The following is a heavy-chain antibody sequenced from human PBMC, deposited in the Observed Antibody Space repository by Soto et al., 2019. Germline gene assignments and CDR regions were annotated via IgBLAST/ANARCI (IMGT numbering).Heavy chain of an antibody. J-gene: IGHJ5*02. CDR1: GGSISSGDYS. V-gene: IGHV4-30-2*01. CDR3: ARGFGSVYSHWFDP. Sequence: SETLSLTCAVSGGSISSGDYSWSWIRQPPGKGLEWIGYIYYSGSTHYNPSLKSRITTSVDRFRNQFSLKLKSVTAADTAVYYCARGFGSVYSHWFDPWGQGTLVTVSS. CDR2: IYYSGST. D-gene: IGHD2-15*01.